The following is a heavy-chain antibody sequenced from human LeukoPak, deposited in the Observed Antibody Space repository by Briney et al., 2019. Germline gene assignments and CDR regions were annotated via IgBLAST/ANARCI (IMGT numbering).Heavy chain of an antibody. J-gene: IGHJ4*02. CDR3: ARDFGGSYIDY. Sequence: GRSLRLSCAASGFTFSSYGMHWVRQAPGKGLEWVAVIWYDGNDKYYADSVKARFTISRDNSKNTLYLQMNSLRAEDTAVYYCARDFGGSYIDYWGQGTLVTVSS. CDR1: GFTFSSYG. V-gene: IGHV3-33*01. D-gene: IGHD1-26*01. CDR2: IWYDGNDK.